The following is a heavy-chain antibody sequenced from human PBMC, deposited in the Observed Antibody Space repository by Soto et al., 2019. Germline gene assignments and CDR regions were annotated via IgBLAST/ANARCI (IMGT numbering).Heavy chain of an antibody. CDR3: ARVVSPGWELPRGGPFDI. CDR1: GGSISSYY. D-gene: IGHD1-26*01. CDR2: IYSSGST. J-gene: IGHJ3*02. V-gene: IGHV4-59*08. Sequence: SQTRCLTWTVSGGSISSYYRSWIRQPPGKGLEWIGYIYSSGSTYYNPSLKSRVTISVDTSKNQFSLKLSSVTAADTAVYYCARVVSPGWELPRGGPFDIRTRGTLVPVSS.